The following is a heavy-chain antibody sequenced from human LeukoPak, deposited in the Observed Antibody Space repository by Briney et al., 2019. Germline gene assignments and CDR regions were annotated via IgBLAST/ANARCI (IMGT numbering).Heavy chain of an antibody. CDR2: ISSSSSYI. Sequence: GSLRLSCAASGFTFSSYSMNWVRQAPGKGLEWVSSISSSSSYIYYADSVKGRFTISRDNAKNSLYLQMNSLRAEDTAVYYCARDIRFLYYDFWSGYYMDVWGKGTTVTVSS. J-gene: IGHJ6*03. CDR3: ARDIRFLYYDFWSGYYMDV. V-gene: IGHV3-21*01. CDR1: GFTFSSYS. D-gene: IGHD3-3*01.